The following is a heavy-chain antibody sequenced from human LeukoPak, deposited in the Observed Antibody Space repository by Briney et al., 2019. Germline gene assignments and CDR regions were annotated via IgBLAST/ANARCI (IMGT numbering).Heavy chain of an antibody. Sequence: NSGGSLRLSCAASGFTFSDYYTSWIRQAPGKGLEWVSYISSSGSTIYYADSVKGRFTISRDNAKNSLYLQMNSLRAEDTAVYYCAGGDGYYDSSGYYSPEYWGQGTLVTVSS. J-gene: IGHJ4*02. D-gene: IGHD3-22*01. CDR1: GFTFSDYY. CDR2: ISSSGSTI. CDR3: AGGDGYYDSSGYYSPEY. V-gene: IGHV3-11*01.